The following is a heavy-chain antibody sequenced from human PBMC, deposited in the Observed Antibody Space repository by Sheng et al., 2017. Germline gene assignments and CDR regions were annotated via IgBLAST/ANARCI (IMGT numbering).Heavy chain of an antibody. Sequence: QVQLQESGPGLVKPSETLSLTCAVSGYSISSGYYWGWIRQPPGKGLEWIGSIYHSGSTYYNPSLKSRVTISVDTSKNQFSLKLSSVTAADTAVYYCARVAVAGTGGGWFDPWGQGTLVTVSS. V-gene: IGHV4-38-2*01. CDR2: IYHSGST. CDR3: ARVAVAGTGGGWFDP. CDR1: GYSISSGYY. D-gene: IGHD6-19*01. J-gene: IGHJ5*02.